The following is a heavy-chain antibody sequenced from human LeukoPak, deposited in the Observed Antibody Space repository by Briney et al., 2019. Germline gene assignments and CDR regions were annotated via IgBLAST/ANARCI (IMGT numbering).Heavy chain of an antibody. V-gene: IGHV4-34*01. CDR2: INHSGST. Sequence: PSETLSLTCAVYGGSFSGYYWSWIRQPPGKGLEWTGEINHSGSTNYNPSLKSRVTISVDTSENQFSLKLSSVTAADTAVYYCARVDWSAVYYYYGMDVWGQGTTVTVSS. CDR1: GGSFSGYY. J-gene: IGHJ6*02. CDR3: ARVDWSAVYYYYGMDV. D-gene: IGHD3/OR15-3a*01.